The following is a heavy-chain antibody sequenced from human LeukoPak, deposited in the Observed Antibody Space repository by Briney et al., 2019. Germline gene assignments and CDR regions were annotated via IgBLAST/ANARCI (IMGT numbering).Heavy chain of an antibody. CDR3: ARDEINSWSKPYDY. CDR2: INPKTGET. CDR1: GFTFSDYY. J-gene: IGHJ4*02. Sequence: RASVKVSCKTSGFTFSDYYINWVRQAPGQGLEWMGWINPKTGETNYAQHFQGRVTMTKDTSISTAFMELIRLRCDDTAVYYCARDEINSWSKPYDYWGKGTLVTVSS. V-gene: IGHV1-2*02. D-gene: IGHD6-13*01.